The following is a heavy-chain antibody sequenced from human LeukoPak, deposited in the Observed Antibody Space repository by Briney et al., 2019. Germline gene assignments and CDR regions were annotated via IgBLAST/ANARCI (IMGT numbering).Heavy chain of an antibody. CDR1: GGSISSYY. V-gene: IGHV4-59*01. CDR2: IYYSGST. CDR3: ARDVGSSGWESLDY. J-gene: IGHJ4*02. D-gene: IGHD6-19*01. Sequence: PSETLSLTCTVSGGSISSYYWSWLRQPPGKGLEWIGYIYYSGSTNYNPSLKSRVTISVDTSKNQFSLKLSSVTAADTAVYYCARDVGSSGWESLDYWGQGTLVTVSS.